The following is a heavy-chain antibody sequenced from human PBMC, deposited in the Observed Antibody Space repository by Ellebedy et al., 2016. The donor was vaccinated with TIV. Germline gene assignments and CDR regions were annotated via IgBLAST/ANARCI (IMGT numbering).Heavy chain of an antibody. V-gene: IGHV1-2*04. CDR1: GYTFTGYY. CDR3: AREMGGFYSVGFDY. CDR2: INPNSGST. J-gene: IGHJ4*02. Sequence: ASVKVSCKASGYTFTGYYMHWVRQAPGQGLEWMGWINPNSGSTNYAQKFQGWVTMTRDTSISTAYMELSRLRSDDTAVYYCAREMGGFYSVGFDYWGQGTLVTVSS. D-gene: IGHD2-15*01.